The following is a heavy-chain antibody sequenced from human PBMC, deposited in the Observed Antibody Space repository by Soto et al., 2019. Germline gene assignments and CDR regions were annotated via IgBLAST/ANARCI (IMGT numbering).Heavy chain of an antibody. CDR1: GLSLRTTGVG. V-gene: IGHV2-5*02. CDR2: LYWDDDK. J-gene: IGHJ6*02. D-gene: IGHD2-21*02. CDR3: VQSRCGGDCSEIYSSHAYNGLDV. Sequence: QVTLKESGPTLVKPTQTLTLTCTVSGLSLRTTGVGVGWVRQPPGKALEWLALLYWDDDKRYSPSLRSRLTIAKDLSERQVVLTLTNIDTVDTATYYCVQSRCGGDCSEIYSSHAYNGLDVWGQGTTVTVSS.